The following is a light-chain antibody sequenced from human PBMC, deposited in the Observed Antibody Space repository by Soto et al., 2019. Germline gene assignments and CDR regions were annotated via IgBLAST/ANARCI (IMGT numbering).Light chain of an antibody. CDR1: QSVSSD. Sequence: EIVLTQSPATLSLSPGERATFSCRASQSVSSDLVWYQQKPGQAPRLLIYDASNRATGVPARFSGSGSGTDFTLTISRLEPEDFAVYDCQQRTNWPPLTFGGGTKVEIK. V-gene: IGKV3-11*01. CDR3: QQRTNWPPLT. CDR2: DAS. J-gene: IGKJ4*01.